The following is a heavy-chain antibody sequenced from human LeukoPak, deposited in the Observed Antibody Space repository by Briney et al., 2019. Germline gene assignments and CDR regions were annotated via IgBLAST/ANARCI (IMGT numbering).Heavy chain of an antibody. CDR1: GGSISSYY. D-gene: IGHD7-27*01. CDR2: IYYSGST. V-gene: IGHV4-59*01. CDR3: ARDSGDYCYYGMDV. Sequence: SETLSLTCTVSGGSISSYYWSWIRQPPGKGLEWIGYIYYSGSTNYNPSLKSRVTISVDTSKNQFSLKLSSVTAADTAVYYCARDSGDYCYYGMDVWGQGTTVTVSS. J-gene: IGHJ6*02.